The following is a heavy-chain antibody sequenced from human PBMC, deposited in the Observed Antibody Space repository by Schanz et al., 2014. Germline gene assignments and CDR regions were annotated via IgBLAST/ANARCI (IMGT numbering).Heavy chain of an antibody. D-gene: IGHD6-13*01. J-gene: IGHJ6*02. CDR3: ARDGVDAAAGGNY. CDR1: GYTFISYG. V-gene: IGHV1-46*03. CDR2: INPSGGST. Sequence: QVQLVQSGAEVKKPGASVKVSCKASGYTFISYGIKWVRQAPGQGLEWMGIINPSGGSTRYGQKFQGRITVTTDTSTSTVYMELSSLRSEDTAVYYCARDGVDAAAGGNYWGQGTTVTVSS.